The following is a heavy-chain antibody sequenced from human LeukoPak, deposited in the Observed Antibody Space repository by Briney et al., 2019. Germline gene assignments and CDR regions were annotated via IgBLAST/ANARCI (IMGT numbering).Heavy chain of an antibody. CDR1: GYTFTGYY. CDR2: VSAYNGNT. CDR3: ARVYTRGLGGIFGVVIRQIFFDY. D-gene: IGHD3-3*01. J-gene: IGHJ4*02. Sequence: ASVKVSCKASGYTFTGYYMHWVRQAPGQGLEWMGWVSAYNGNTNYAQKLQGRVTMTTDTSTSTAYMELRSLRSDDTAVYYCARVYTRGLGGIFGVVIRQIFFDYWGQGTLVTVSS. V-gene: IGHV1-18*04.